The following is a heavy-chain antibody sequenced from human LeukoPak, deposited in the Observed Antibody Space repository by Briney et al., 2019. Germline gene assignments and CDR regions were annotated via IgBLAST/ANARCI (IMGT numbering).Heavy chain of an antibody. D-gene: IGHD5-24*01. CDR3: AKQRRDGYNIAFDS. Sequence: PGRTLRLSCAASVLTFNNSALSWVPHAPGRGLECLSAISSLLDTSYYTDSVKGGFTISRDNPKNSLYLQMNSLRVDDSAVYYCAKQRRDGYNIAFDSWGQGTLVTVSS. CDR2: ISSLLDTS. J-gene: IGHJ4*02. CDR1: VLTFNNSA. V-gene: IGHV3-23*01.